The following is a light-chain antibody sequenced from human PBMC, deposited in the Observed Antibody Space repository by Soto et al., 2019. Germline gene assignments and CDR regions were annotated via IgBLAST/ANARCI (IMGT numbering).Light chain of an antibody. J-gene: IGKJ4*01. Sequence: DIVMTQSPDSLAVSLGERATINCKSSQSVLYSSNNKNYLAWYQQKPGQPPKLLIYWASTRESGVPDRFSGSGSGTDFTLTVSSLQAEDVAVYCCQQYYSTPPPFGGGTKVEIK. CDR2: WAS. CDR3: QQYYSTPPP. V-gene: IGKV4-1*01. CDR1: QSVLYSSNNKNY.